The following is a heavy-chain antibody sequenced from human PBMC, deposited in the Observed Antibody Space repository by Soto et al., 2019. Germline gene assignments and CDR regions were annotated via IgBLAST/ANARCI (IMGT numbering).Heavy chain of an antibody. J-gene: IGHJ4*02. CDR1: GFIFSKYY. D-gene: IGHD2-21*02. V-gene: IGHV1-46*01. CDR2: INPSGTRT. CDR3: ARDNSYPTARGSYFDY. Sequence: ASVKVSCKAPGFIFSKYYMHWVRQAPGQGLEWVGIINPSGTRTSCAPKFQGRVTMTRDTSTSTVYMELSSLTSDDTAVYYCARDNSYPTARGSYFDYWGQGTLVTVSS.